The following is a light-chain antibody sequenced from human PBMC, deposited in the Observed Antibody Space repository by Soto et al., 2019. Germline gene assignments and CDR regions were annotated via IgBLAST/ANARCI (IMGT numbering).Light chain of an antibody. J-gene: IGLJ1*01. Sequence: QSALTQPPSASGSPGQSVTISCTGTSSYVGGYKYVSWYQQRPGKAPKLMIFEVNKRPSGVPDRFSGSKSGNTASLTVSGLQAEDEADYYCSSYAGINNLGVFGTGTKLTVL. CDR3: SSYAGINNLGV. CDR2: EVN. V-gene: IGLV2-8*01. CDR1: SSYVGGYKY.